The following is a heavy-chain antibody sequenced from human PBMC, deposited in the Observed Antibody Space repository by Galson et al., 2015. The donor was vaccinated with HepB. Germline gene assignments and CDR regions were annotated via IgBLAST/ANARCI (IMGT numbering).Heavy chain of an antibody. D-gene: IGHD1-26*01. CDR2: ISAYNGNT. CDR1: GYTFRSYG. CDR3: ARDDGSYRFDY. Sequence: SVKVSCKASGYTFRSYGISWVRQAPGQRLEWMGWISAYNGNTNSAQTLQGRVTLTTDTSTSTAYMELRSLTSDDTAVYYCARDDGSYRFDYWGQGTLVT. J-gene: IGHJ4*02. V-gene: IGHV1-18*01.